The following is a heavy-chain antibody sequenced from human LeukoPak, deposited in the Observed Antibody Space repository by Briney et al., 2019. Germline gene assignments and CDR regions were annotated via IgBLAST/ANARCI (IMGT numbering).Heavy chain of an antibody. CDR3: ARHLMITFGGVIAPFDY. Sequence: SETLSLTCAVSGYSISSGYYWGWIRQPPGKGLEWIGSIYHSGSTYYNPSLKSRVTISLDTSKNQFSLKLSSVTAADTAVYYFARHLMITFGGVIAPFDYWGQGTLVTVSS. CDR2: IYHSGST. J-gene: IGHJ4*02. V-gene: IGHV4-38-2*01. CDR1: GYSISSGYY. D-gene: IGHD3-16*02.